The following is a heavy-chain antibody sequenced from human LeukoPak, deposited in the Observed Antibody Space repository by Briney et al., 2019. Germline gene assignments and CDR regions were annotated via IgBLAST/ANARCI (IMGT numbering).Heavy chain of an antibody. CDR2: ISNISSVK. Sequence: GGSLRLSCAASGFTFSDYSMNWVRQAPGKGLEWISHISNISSVKYYADSLNGRLTISRDNARNSLYLQLKSLRVEDTAVYYCVRDAALGEVSYYFDPWGQGTLVTVSS. CDR3: VRDAALGEVSYYFDP. J-gene: IGHJ4*02. V-gene: IGHV3-48*01. D-gene: IGHD3-16*01. CDR1: GFTFSDYS.